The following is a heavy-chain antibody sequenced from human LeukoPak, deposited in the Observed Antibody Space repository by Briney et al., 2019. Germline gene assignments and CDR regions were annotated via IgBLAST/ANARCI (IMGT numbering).Heavy chain of an antibody. Sequence: GGSLRLSCAASGFTFGTYWMSWVRQAPGKGLEWVANIKQDGSEKYYVDSVKGRFTISRDNAKNSLYLQMNSLRAEDTAVYYCARDIFGGTYYYDSSGSKGYFEYWGQGTLVTVSS. D-gene: IGHD3-22*01. CDR2: IKQDGSEK. CDR1: GFTFGTYW. J-gene: IGHJ4*02. V-gene: IGHV3-7*01. CDR3: ARDIFGGTYYYDSSGSKGYFEY.